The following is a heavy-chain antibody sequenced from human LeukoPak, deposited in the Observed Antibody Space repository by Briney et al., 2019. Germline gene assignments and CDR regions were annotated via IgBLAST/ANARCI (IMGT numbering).Heavy chain of an antibody. J-gene: IGHJ4*02. D-gene: IGHD1-26*01. V-gene: IGHV3-66*02. CDR1: GFTVSSNY. Sequence: QAGGSLRLSCAASGFTVSSNYMSWVRQAPGKGLEWVSVIYIGGSTYYADSVKGRFTISRDNSKNTLYLQMNSLRAEDTAVYYCARESGRYTVFDYWGQGTLVTVSS. CDR2: IYIGGST. CDR3: ARESGRYTVFDY.